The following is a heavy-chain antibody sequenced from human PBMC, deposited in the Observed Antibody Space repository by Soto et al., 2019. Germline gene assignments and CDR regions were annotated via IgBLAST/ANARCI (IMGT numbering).Heavy chain of an antibody. J-gene: IGHJ1*01. CDR3: TRAEPSSSIAARHGSQH. CDR1: GFTFSGSA. D-gene: IGHD6-6*01. CDR2: IRSKANSYAT. Sequence: GGSLRLSCAASGFTFSGSAMHWVRQASGKGLEWVGRIRSKANSYATAYAASVKGRFTISRDDSKNTSYLQMNSLKTEDTAVYYCTRAEPSSSIAARHGSQHWGQGTLVTVSS. V-gene: IGHV3-73*01.